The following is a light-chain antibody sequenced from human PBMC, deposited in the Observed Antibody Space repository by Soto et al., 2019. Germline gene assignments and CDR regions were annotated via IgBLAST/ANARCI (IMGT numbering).Light chain of an antibody. J-gene: IGKJ1*01. Sequence: DIQMTQSPSTLSASVGDRVTITCRASQSISSWLAWYQQKPGKAPKLLIYKASSLESGVPSRFSGSGSGTEFTLTISSLQPDDFATYYCHQSWTFGQWTKVEIK. CDR3: HQSWT. V-gene: IGKV1-5*03. CDR1: QSISSW. CDR2: KAS.